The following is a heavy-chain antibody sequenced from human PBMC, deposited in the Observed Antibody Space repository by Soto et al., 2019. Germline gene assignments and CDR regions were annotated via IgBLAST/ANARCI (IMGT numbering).Heavy chain of an antibody. CDR1: GGSFSGYY. CDR3: ARGRSGGYDFWRSYYGMYV. V-gene: IGHV4-34*01. D-gene: IGHD3-3*01. J-gene: IGHJ6*02. Sequence: SETLSLTCAVYGGSFSGYYWSWIRQPPGKGLEWIGEINHSGSTNYNPSLKSRVTISVDTSKNQFSLKLSSVTAADTAVYYCARGRSGGYDFWRSYYGMYVWGQGTTVTVS. CDR2: INHSGST.